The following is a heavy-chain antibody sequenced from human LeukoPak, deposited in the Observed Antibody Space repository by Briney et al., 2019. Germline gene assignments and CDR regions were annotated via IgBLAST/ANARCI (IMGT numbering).Heavy chain of an antibody. CDR3: ARDSTVLGIYFDY. V-gene: IGHV3-21*01. D-gene: IGHD2-2*01. CDR2: ISSSSSYI. CDR1: GFTFSNHW. Sequence: GGSLRLSCAASGFTFSNHWMNWVRQAPGKGLEWVSSISSSSSYIYYADSVKGRFTTSRDNAKNSLYLQMNSLRAEDTAVYYCARDSTVLGIYFDYWGQGTLVTVSS. J-gene: IGHJ4*02.